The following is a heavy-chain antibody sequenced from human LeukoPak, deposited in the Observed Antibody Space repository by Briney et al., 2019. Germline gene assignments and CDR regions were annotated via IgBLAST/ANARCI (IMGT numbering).Heavy chain of an antibody. D-gene: IGHD2-15*01. V-gene: IGHV3-7*01. CDR1: GFSFSAYW. Sequence: GGSLRLSCAASGFSFSAYWMTWVRQAPGTGLEWVANINPAGSETYYVDPVKGRFSISRDNAKNLVYLRMNSLRAEDTAVYHCARFGYVAAVDVWGQGTPVTVSS. CDR3: ARFGYVAAVDV. J-gene: IGHJ4*02. CDR2: INPAGSET.